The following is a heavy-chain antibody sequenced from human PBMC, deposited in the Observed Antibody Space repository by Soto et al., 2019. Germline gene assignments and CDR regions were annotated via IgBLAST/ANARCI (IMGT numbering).Heavy chain of an antibody. Sequence: QVQLVESGGGVVQPGRSLRLSCAASGFTFSSYGMHWVRQAPGKGLEWVAVISYDGSNKYYADSVKGRFTISRDNSKNTLYLQMNSLRAEDTAVYYCAKDVRCSSTSCYTEYYYYGMDVWGQGTTVTVSS. D-gene: IGHD2-2*02. CDR1: GFTFSSYG. CDR3: AKDVRCSSTSCYTEYYYYGMDV. V-gene: IGHV3-30*18. J-gene: IGHJ6*02. CDR2: ISYDGSNK.